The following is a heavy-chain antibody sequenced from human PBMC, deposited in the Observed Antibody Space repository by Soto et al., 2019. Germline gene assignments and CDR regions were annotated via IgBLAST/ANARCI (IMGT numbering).Heavy chain of an antibody. CDR1: GFTFSSSW. Sequence: VQVVESGGDLVQPGGSLRLSCAASGFTFSSSWMNWVRQAPGKGLEWVANTNEDGSAKYHVDSVKGRITISRNNAKYSLELHMNNLRGENTAVYYCGRGRQYGIHIWGHGTIVTVSP. CDR3: GRGRQYGIHI. J-gene: IGHJ3*02. CDR2: TNEDGSAK. V-gene: IGHV3-7*04. D-gene: IGHD3-10*01.